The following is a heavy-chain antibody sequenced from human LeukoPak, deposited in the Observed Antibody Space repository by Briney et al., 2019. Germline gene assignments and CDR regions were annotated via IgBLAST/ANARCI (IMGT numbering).Heavy chain of an antibody. J-gene: IGHJ3*02. Sequence: PGGSLRLSCAASGFTFSSYSMNWVRQAPGKGLEWVSYISSSSSTIYYADSVKGRFTISRDNAKNSLYLQMNSLRAEDTAVYYCARVHCGGDCYWLITQANDAFDIWGQGTMVTVSS. CDR3: ARVHCGGDCYWLITQANDAFDI. CDR2: ISSSSSTI. V-gene: IGHV3-48*01. D-gene: IGHD2-21*01. CDR1: GFTFSSYS.